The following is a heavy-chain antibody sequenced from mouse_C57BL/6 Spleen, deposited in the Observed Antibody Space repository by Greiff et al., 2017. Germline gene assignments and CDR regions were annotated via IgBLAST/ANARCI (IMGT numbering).Heavy chain of an antibody. CDR3: ARYYGSRDYFDY. D-gene: IGHD1-1*01. CDR1: GYTFTSYG. Sequence: VQLQQSGAELARPGASVKLSCKASGYTFTSYGISWVKQRTGQGLEWIGEIYPRSGNTYYNEKFKGKATLTADKSSSTAYMELRSLTSEDSAVYFCARYYGSRDYFDYWGQGTTLTVSS. CDR2: IYPRSGNT. J-gene: IGHJ2*01. V-gene: IGHV1-81*01.